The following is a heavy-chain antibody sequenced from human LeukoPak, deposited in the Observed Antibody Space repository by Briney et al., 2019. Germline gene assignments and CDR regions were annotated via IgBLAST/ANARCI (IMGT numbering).Heavy chain of an antibody. CDR2: ISSSGSTI. CDR1: GFTFSDYY. D-gene: IGHD1-26*01. V-gene: IGHV3-11*01. CDR3: ARDPSPVAGSSFFDY. J-gene: IGHJ4*02. Sequence: GGSLRLSCAASGFTFSDYYMSWIRQAPGKGLEWVSYISSSGSTIYYADSVKGRFTISRDNAKNSLYLQMNSLRAEDAAVYYCARDPSPVAGSSFFDYWGQGTLVTVSS.